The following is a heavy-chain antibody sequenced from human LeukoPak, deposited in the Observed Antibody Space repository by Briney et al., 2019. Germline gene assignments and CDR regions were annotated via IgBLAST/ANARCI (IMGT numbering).Heavy chain of an antibody. CDR3: ARDLVMVRGVMFDY. CDR1: GGTFSSYA. J-gene: IGHJ4*02. D-gene: IGHD3-10*01. CDR2: TIPILGIA. V-gene: IGHV1-69*04. Sequence: EASVKVSCKASGGTFSSYAISWVRQAPGQGLEWMGRTIPILGIANYAQKFQGRVTITADKSTSTAYMELSGLRSEDTAVYYCARDLVMVRGVMFDYWGQGTLVTVSS.